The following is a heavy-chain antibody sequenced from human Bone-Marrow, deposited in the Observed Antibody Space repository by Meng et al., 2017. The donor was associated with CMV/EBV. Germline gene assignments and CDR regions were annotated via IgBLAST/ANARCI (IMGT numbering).Heavy chain of an antibody. J-gene: IGHJ5*02. Sequence: SETLSLTCTVSGGSIGSDYWSWIRQSPGKGLEWIGYIFYSGSTNYNPSLKSRVTISVDTSRNQFSLKLNSVTAADTAIYYCARTEYNWLDPWGPGTLVTVSS. V-gene: IGHV4-59*01. CDR3: ARTEYNWLDP. CDR2: IFYSGST. CDR1: GGSIGSDY.